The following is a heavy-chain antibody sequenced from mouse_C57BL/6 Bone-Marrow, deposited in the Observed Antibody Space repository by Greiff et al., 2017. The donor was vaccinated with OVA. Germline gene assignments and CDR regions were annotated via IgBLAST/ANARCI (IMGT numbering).Heavy chain of an antibody. V-gene: IGHV8-8*01. J-gene: IGHJ4*01. CDR3: ARKGPYYGYDYYAMDY. CDR1: GFSLSTFGMG. Sequence: QVTLKVSGPGILQPSQTLSLTCSFSGFSLSTFGMGVGWIRQPSGKGLEWLAHIWWDDDKYYNPALKSRLTISKDTSKNQVFLKIANVDTADTATYYCARKGPYYGYDYYAMDYWGQGTSVTVSS. CDR2: IWWDDDK. D-gene: IGHD2-9*01.